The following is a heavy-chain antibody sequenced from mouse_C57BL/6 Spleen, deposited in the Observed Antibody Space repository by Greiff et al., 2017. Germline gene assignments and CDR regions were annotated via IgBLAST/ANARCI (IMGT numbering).Heavy chain of an antibody. J-gene: IGHJ1*03. D-gene: IGHD2-4*01. Sequence: VTLVASGCCFVTPLVSLSLSFPASCFPFRPFFIPLVPPAPATGREWVAYISSGRSSIYYADPVPGRFTISRDHAKNTLFLQMTSLRSEDTAMYYCAREITTCYWYFDVWGTGTTVTVSS. V-gene: IGHV5-17*01. CDR3: AREITTCYWYFDV. CDR1: CFPFRPFF. CDR2: ISSGRSSI.